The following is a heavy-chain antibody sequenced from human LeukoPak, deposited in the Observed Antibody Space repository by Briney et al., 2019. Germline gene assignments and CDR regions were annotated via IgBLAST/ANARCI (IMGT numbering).Heavy chain of an antibody. V-gene: IGHV3-66*01. CDR3: ARAIYYFDY. Sequence: PGGSLRLSCAASGFTVSSKDMTWVRQAPGKGLEWVSVIYSNGGTYYADSVQGRFTISRDTSKNTLYLQMNSLRAEDTAVYYCARAIYYFDYWGQGTLVTVSS. CDR1: GFTVSSKD. J-gene: IGHJ4*02. CDR2: IYSNGGT.